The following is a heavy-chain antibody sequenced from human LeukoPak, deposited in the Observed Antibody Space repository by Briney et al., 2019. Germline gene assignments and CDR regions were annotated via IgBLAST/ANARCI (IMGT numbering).Heavy chain of an antibody. CDR3: VRDPSYGSSWYYYMDV. V-gene: IGHV3-48*04. J-gene: IGHJ6*03. Sequence: GGSLRLSCAASEFTFVRYAMNWVRQAPGKGLEWVSYISSSSFKIGYADSVKGRFAISRDNSKNSLYLQMDSLRVEDTAVYYCVRDPSYGSSWYYYMDVWGKGTTVTVSS. CDR1: EFTFVRYA. D-gene: IGHD6-13*01. CDR2: ISSSSFKI.